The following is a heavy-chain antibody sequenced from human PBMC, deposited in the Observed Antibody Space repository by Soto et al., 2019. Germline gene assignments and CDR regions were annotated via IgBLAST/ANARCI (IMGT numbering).Heavy chain of an antibody. J-gene: IGHJ5*02. CDR3: ARNQDYDFWSGYKNWFDP. D-gene: IGHD3-3*01. CDR2: ISAYNGNT. CDR1: GYTFTSYG. Sequence: VKVSFKASGYTFTSYGISWVRQAPGQGLEWMGWISAYNGNTNYAQKLQGRVTMTTDTSTSTAYMELRSLRSDDTAVYYCARNQDYDFWSGYKNWFDPWGQGTLVTVSS. V-gene: IGHV1-18*01.